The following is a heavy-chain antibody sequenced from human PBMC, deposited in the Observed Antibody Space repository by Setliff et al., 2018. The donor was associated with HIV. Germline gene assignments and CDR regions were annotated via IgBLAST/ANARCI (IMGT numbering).Heavy chain of an antibody. CDR2: IYYSGGT. CDR3: ARENGWLFGWFDP. V-gene: IGHV4-30-4*07. J-gene: IGHJ5*02. CDR1: GDSIASGGYS. D-gene: IGHD3-9*01. Sequence: SETLSLTCTVSGDSIASGGYSWTWIRQPPGKALEWIGYIYYSGGTSYSGTTYYNPSVASRITISGDTSKNQFPLKLTSVTAADTAIYYCARENGWLFGWFDPWGQGTPVTVS.